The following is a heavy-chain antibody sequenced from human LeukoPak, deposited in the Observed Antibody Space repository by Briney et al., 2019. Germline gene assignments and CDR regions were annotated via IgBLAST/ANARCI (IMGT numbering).Heavy chain of an antibody. Sequence: SVNVSCKACGGTFSSYAISWVRQAPGQALEWMGGIIPIFGTANYAQKFQGRVTSTADESTSTAYMELSSLRSEDKAVYYCARDGSKLLTDYYDSSGYPGAFDIWGQGTMVTVSS. CDR2: IIPIFGTA. D-gene: IGHD3-22*01. CDR1: GGTFSSYA. J-gene: IGHJ3*02. CDR3: ARDGSKLLTDYYDSSGYPGAFDI. V-gene: IGHV1-69*01.